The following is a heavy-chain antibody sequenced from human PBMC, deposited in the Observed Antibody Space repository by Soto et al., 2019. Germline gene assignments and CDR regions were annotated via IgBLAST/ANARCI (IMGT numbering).Heavy chain of an antibody. D-gene: IGHD2-2*01. CDR3: ARGPYCSSTSCYYYYYYGMDV. V-gene: IGHV4-34*01. CDR2: INHSGST. CDR1: GGSFSGYY. J-gene: IGHJ6*02. Sequence: PSETLSLTCAVYGGSFSGYYWSWIRQPPGKGLGWIGEINHSGSTNYNPSLKSRVTISVDTSKNQFSLRLSSVTAADTAVYYCARGPYCSSTSCYYYYYYGMDVWGQGTTVTVSS.